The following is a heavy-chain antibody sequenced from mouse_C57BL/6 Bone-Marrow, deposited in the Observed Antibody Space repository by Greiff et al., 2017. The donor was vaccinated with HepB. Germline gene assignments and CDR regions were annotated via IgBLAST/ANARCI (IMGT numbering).Heavy chain of an antibody. D-gene: IGHD1-1*01. CDR3: ARRITTVVATKYFDA. V-gene: IGHV1-64*01. J-gene: IGHJ1*03. CDR2: IHPNSGST. Sequence: QVQLQQPGAELVKPGASVKLSCKASGYTFTSYWMHWVKQRPGQGLEWIGMIHPNSGSTNYNEKFKSKATLTVDKSSSTAYMQLSSLTSEDSAVYYCARRITTVVATKYFDAWGTGTTVTVSS. CDR1: GYTFTSYW.